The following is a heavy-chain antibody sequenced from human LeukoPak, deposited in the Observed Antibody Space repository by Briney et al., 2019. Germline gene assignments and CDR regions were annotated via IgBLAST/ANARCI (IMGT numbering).Heavy chain of an antibody. CDR3: ARSDILTDDYYGMDV. CDR1: GFTVSSNY. D-gene: IGHD3-9*01. J-gene: IGHJ6*02. V-gene: IGHV3-53*04. Sequence: GGSLRLSCAASGFTVSSNYMSWVRQAPGKGLEWVSVIYSGGSTYYADSVKGRFTISRHNSKNTLYLQMNSLRAEDTAVYHCARSDILTDDYYGMDVWGQGTTVTVSS. CDR2: IYSGGST.